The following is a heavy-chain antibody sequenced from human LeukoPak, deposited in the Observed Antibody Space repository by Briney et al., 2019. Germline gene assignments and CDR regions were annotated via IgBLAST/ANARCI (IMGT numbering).Heavy chain of an antibody. V-gene: IGHV4-4*07. CDR1: GGSISSYY. CDR3: AREGGDPRWLDP. D-gene: IGHD6-25*01. CDR2: INTSGST. Sequence: TSETLSLTCTVSGGSISSYYWTWIRQSAGKGLEWIGRINTSGSTNYNPSLRSRVTMSVNTSKNQFSLNLTSVPAADTAVYSCAREGGDPRWLDPWGQGTLVTVSS. J-gene: IGHJ5*02.